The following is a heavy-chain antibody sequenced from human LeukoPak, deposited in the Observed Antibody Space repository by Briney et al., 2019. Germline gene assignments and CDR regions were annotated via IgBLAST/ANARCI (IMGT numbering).Heavy chain of an antibody. V-gene: IGHV1-18*01. D-gene: IGHD3-22*01. CDR2: ISAYNGNT. Sequence: ASVKVPCKASGYTFTSYGISWVRQAPGQGLEWMGWISAYNGNTNYAQNFQGRLTMTADTSTSTAYMELRGLRSDDTAVYYCARDLMYYYDSVSYHFDYWGRGTLVTVSS. CDR1: GYTFTSYG. CDR3: ARDLMYYYDSVSYHFDY. J-gene: IGHJ4*02.